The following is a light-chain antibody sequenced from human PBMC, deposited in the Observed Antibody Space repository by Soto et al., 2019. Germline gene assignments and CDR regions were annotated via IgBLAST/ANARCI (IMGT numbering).Light chain of an antibody. J-gene: IGKJ4*01. CDR2: GAS. CDR1: QSVTPN. V-gene: IGKV3-15*01. Sequence: VMTQSPATLSVSPGERVTFSCRASQSVTPNLAWYQHKPGQSPRLLISGASTGASGIPPRFSGSGSGTEFTLTIDRLQSADFAVYSGQQYDRWPVTFGGGTKVEIK. CDR3: QQYDRWPVT.